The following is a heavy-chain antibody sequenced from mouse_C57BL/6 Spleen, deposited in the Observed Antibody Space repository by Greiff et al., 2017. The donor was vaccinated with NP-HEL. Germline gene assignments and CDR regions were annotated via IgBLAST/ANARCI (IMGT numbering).Heavy chain of an antibody. CDR2: IYPGSGST. CDR3: ARPDYYGSTFYAMDY. D-gene: IGHD1-1*01. V-gene: IGHV1-55*01. CDR1: GYTFTSYW. J-gene: IGHJ4*01. Sequence: QVQLQQPGAELVKPGASVKMSCKPSGYTFTSYWITWVKQRPGQGLEWIGDIYPGSGSTNYNEKFKRKATLTVDTSSSTAYMQLSSLTSEDSAVYYCARPDYYGSTFYAMDYWGQGTSVTVSS.